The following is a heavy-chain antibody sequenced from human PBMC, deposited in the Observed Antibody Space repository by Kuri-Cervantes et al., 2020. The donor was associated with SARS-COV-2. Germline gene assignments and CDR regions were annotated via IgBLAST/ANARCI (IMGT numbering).Heavy chain of an antibody. D-gene: IGHD3-3*01. CDR3: ARGADFWSGLLYYYYYYMDV. Sequence: GESLKISCAASGFTFSSDSMNWVRQAPGKGLEWVAVISYDGSNKYYADSVKGRFTISRDNSKHKLYLQMNSLRAEDTAVYYCARGADFWSGLLYYYYYYMDVCGKGTTITVSS. J-gene: IGHJ6*03. CDR1: GFTFSSDS. V-gene: IGHV3-30*03. CDR2: ISYDGSNK.